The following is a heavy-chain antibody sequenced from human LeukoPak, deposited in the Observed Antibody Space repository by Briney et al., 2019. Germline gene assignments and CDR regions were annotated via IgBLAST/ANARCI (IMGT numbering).Heavy chain of an antibody. V-gene: IGHV3-30*02. Sequence: GWSLRLSFAASVFTFSSYVMHGVRQAPGKGLEGVAVIRYDGSNKYYADAVKGRFTISRDNYKKTLYLQMNSLRAEDTAVYYCAKDLRGYSYVLKGEFDYWGQGTLVTVSS. CDR3: AKDLRGYSYVLKGEFDY. J-gene: IGHJ4*02. D-gene: IGHD5-18*01. CDR2: IRYDGSNK. CDR1: VFTFSSYV.